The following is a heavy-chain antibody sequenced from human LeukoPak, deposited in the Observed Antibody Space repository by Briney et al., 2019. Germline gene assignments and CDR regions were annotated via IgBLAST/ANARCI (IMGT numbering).Heavy chain of an antibody. CDR3: ARDYGDYFDY. CDR2: IYYSGST. V-gene: IGHV4-59*01. CDR1: GGSISNYH. Sequence: SETLSLTCTVSGGSISNYHWSWIRQPPGKGLEWIGYIYYSGSTNYNPSLKSRVIISVDTSKNQFSLKLSSVAAADTAVYYCARDYGDYFDYWGQGTLVTVSS. J-gene: IGHJ4*02. D-gene: IGHD4-17*01.